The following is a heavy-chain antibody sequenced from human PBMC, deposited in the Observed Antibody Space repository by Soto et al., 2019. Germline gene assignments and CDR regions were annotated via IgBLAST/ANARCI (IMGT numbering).Heavy chain of an antibody. J-gene: IGHJ6*02. CDR2: ISTYNENT. Sequence: QAQLVQSGAEVKKPGASVKVSCKASAYTFSRYGLSWVRQAPGQGLEWMGWISTYNENTKYAQKFQGRVTMTTDTSTSTVYMELRSLTSDDKAMYYCAREGFCSSGSCALYFHDVFGMDVWGQGTTVTVSS. V-gene: IGHV1-18*01. CDR1: AYTFSRYG. D-gene: IGHD2-15*01. CDR3: AREGFCSSGSCALYFHDVFGMDV.